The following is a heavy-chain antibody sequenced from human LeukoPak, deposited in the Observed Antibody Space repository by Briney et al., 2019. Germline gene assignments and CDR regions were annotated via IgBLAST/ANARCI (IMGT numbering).Heavy chain of an antibody. CDR1: GYTFTSYG. Sequence: ASVKVSCKASGYTFTSYGISWVRQAPGQGLEWMGWINPNSGGTNYAQKFQGRVTMTRDTSISTAYMELSRLRSDDTAVYYCARDIVATIGRHAFDIWGQGTMVTVSS. V-gene: IGHV1-2*02. D-gene: IGHD5-12*01. CDR2: INPNSGGT. J-gene: IGHJ3*02. CDR3: ARDIVATIGRHAFDI.